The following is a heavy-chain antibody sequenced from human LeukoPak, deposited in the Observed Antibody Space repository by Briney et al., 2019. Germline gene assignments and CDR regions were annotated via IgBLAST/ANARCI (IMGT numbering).Heavy chain of an antibody. Sequence: QPGGSLRLSCAASGFTFSSYWMHWVRQAPGKGLVWVSRINGDGSSTNYADSVKGRFTISRDNAKNTLYLQMNSLRDEDTAVYHCARVDIRGYRSFYRYYGMDVWGQGTTVIVSS. D-gene: IGHD3-22*01. CDR1: GFTFSSYW. CDR3: ARVDIRGYRSFYRYYGMDV. J-gene: IGHJ6*02. CDR2: INGDGSST. V-gene: IGHV3-74*01.